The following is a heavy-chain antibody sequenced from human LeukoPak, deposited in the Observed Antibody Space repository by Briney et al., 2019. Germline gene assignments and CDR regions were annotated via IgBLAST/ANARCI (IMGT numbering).Heavy chain of an antibody. CDR2: INHRGSS. J-gene: IGHJ4*02. Sequence: SETLSLTCAVYGESFSAYFWNWIRQAPGKPLEYIGEINHRGSSHYNPSLKTRVTLSVDTSKNQFSLKLTSVTAADTAVYFCARGSSFDGYCSAGACDAGYYDSWGQGTPVAVSS. CDR1: GESFSAYF. V-gene: IGHV4-34*01. CDR3: ARGSSFDGYCSAGACDAGYYDS. D-gene: IGHD2-15*01.